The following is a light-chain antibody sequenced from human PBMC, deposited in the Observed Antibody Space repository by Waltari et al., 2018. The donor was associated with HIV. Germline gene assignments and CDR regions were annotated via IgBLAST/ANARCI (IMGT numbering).Light chain of an antibody. J-gene: IGLJ3*02. CDR3: NSYAGSNNWV. V-gene: IGLV2-8*01. CDR2: EVS. CDR1: SSDVGGYNY. Sequence: QSALTQPPSASGSPGQSVTISCTGTSSDVGGYNYVSWYQQHPGKAPKLIIYEVSKRPSGVPDRFSGSKSGNTASLTCSGLQAEEEADDYCNSYAGSNNWVFGGGTKLTVL.